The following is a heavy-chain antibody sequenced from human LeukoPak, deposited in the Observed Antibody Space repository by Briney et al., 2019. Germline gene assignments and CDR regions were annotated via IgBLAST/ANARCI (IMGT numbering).Heavy chain of an antibody. J-gene: IGHJ3*02. D-gene: IGHD3-16*01. CDR3: ARKPYGTGAFDI. Sequence: GGSLRLSCAASGFVVSSNYMSWVRQAPGKGLEWVSVIYSGGSTYYADSVKGRFTISRDNSKNTLYLQTNSLRAEDTAVYYCARKPYGTGAFDIWGQGTMVTVSS. V-gene: IGHV3-53*01. CDR1: GFVVSSNY. CDR2: IYSGGST.